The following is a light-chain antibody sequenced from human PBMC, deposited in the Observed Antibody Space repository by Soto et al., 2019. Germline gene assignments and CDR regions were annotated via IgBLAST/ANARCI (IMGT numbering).Light chain of an antibody. CDR3: QQLNSYPRT. CDR1: QGISSY. V-gene: IGKV1-9*01. Sequence: DIQLSQSPSFLSASVGDRVTITCRASQGISSYLAWYQQKPGKAPELLIYAASTLQSGVPFRFSGSGSGTEFTLTISSLQPEDFATYYCQQLNSYPRTFGQGTKVEIK. J-gene: IGKJ1*01. CDR2: AAS.